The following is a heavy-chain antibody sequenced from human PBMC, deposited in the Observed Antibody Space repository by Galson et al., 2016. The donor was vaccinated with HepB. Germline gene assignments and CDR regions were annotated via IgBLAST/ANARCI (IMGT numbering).Heavy chain of an antibody. Sequence: NYHWTWVRQPPGKGLEWIGYISSIGSTNYNPSLKSRVSIFLDTSKNQISLNLKSVTAADTAVYYCARERTVAVAGPLGYWGQGTLVTVSS. CDR2: ISSIGST. V-gene: IGHV4-59*01. CDR1: NYH. D-gene: IGHD6-19*01. J-gene: IGHJ4*02. CDR3: ARERTVAVAGPLGY.